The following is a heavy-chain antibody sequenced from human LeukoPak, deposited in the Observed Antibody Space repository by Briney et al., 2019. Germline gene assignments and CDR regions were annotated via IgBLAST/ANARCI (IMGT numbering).Heavy chain of an antibody. CDR2: INHSGGI. D-gene: IGHD2-2*01. Sequence: SETLSLTCAAYGGSFGGFYWTWIRQSPDKGLEWIGEINHSGGINYNPSLKSRATISLDTSRNQFSLKLSSVTATDTALYYCASDSRSSISYYWGQGTSVTVSS. CDR3: ASDSRSSISYY. J-gene: IGHJ4*02. CDR1: GGSFGGFY. V-gene: IGHV4-34*01.